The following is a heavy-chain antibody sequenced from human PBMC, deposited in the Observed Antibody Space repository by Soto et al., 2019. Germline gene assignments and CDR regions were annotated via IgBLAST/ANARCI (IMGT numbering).Heavy chain of an antibody. D-gene: IGHD3-10*01. CDR2: IIPIFGTA. CDR1: GGTFSSYA. Sequence: SVKVSCKASGGTFSSYAISWVRQAPGQGLEWMGGIIPIFGTANYAQKFQGRVTITADKSTSTAYMELSSLRSEDTAVYYCARDPYYYGSGRTDYGMDAWGQGTTVTVSS. V-gene: IGHV1-69*06. CDR3: ARDPYYYGSGRTDYGMDA. J-gene: IGHJ6*02.